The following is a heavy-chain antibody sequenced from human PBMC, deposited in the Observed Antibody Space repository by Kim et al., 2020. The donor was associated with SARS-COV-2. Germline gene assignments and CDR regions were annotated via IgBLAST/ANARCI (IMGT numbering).Heavy chain of an antibody. V-gene: IGHV3-7*01. CDR3: ARDVLRYFDWLTTPEFDY. CDR1: GFTFSSYW. Sequence: GGSLRLSCAASGFTFSSYWMSWVRQAPGKGLEWVANIKQDGREKYYVDSVKGRFTISRDNAKNSLYLQMNSLRAEDTAVYYCARDVLRYFDWLTTPEFDYWGQGTLVTVSS. D-gene: IGHD3-9*01. CDR2: IKQDGREK. J-gene: IGHJ4*02.